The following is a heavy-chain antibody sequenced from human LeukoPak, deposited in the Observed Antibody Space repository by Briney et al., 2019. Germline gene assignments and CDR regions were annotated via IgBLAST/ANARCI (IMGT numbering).Heavy chain of an antibody. D-gene: IGHD3-10*01. CDR3: ARDLRCYYGSASEEFDY. CDR1: GFTFSSYW. V-gene: IGHV3-7*01. Sequence: GGSLRLSCAASGFTFSSYWMSWVRQAPGKGLEWVANIKQDGSEKYYVDSVKGRFTISRDNAKNSLYLQMNSLRAEDTAVYYCARDLRCYYGSASEEFDYWGQGTLVTVSS. J-gene: IGHJ4*02. CDR2: IKQDGSEK.